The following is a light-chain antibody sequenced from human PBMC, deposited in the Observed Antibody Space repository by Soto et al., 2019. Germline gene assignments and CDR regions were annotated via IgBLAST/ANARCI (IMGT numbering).Light chain of an antibody. Sequence: AIQLTQSPSSLSASVGDRVTITCRASQGIRSALGWYQQKPGKVPKLLIYAASTLQSGVPSRFSGSGSGTDFTLTISSLQPEDFATYYCLLDFSYLWAFGQGTKVDIK. CDR3: LLDFSYLWA. J-gene: IGKJ1*01. CDR2: AAS. V-gene: IGKV1-6*01. CDR1: QGIRSA.